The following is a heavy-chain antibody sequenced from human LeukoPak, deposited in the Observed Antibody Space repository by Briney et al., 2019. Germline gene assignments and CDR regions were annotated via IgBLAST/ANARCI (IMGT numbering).Heavy chain of an antibody. CDR3: ARESYYYDSSGPHYYGMDV. V-gene: IGHV3-21*01. CDR2: ISSSSSYL. CDR1: GFTFSSYS. J-gene: IGHJ6*02. Sequence: GGSLRLSCAASGFTFSSYSMNWVRQAPGKGLEWVSSISSSSSYLYYADSVKGRFTISRDNAKNSLYLQMNSLRAEDTAVYYCARESYYYDSSGPHYYGMDVWGQGTTVTVSS. D-gene: IGHD3-22*01.